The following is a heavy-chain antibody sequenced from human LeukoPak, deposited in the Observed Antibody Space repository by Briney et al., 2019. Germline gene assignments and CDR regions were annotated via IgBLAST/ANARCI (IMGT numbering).Heavy chain of an antibody. V-gene: IGHV1-18*01. CDR1: GYTFTSYG. CDR2: ISAYNGNT. CDR3: ARVSNGDYPVFYLGY. Sequence: GAAVKESLQASGYTFTSYGISWVRQAPGQGLEWMGWISAYNGNTNYAQKLLGRVTMTTDTSTSTAYMELRSLRSDDTAVYYCARVSNGDYPVFYLGYWGPVARVTFSS. D-gene: IGHD4-17*01. J-gene: IGHJ4*02.